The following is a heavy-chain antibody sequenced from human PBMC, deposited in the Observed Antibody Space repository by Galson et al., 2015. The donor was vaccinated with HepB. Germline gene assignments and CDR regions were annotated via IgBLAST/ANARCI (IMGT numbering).Heavy chain of an antibody. CDR1: GFTFSSYA. CDR3: AKDVLNYCSGGSCYSGVPFDI. J-gene: IGHJ3*02. CDR2: ISYDGSNK. D-gene: IGHD2-15*01. V-gene: IGHV3-30*04. Sequence: SLRLSCAASGFTFSSYAMHWVRQAPGKGLEWVAVISYDGSNKYYADSVKGRFTISRDNSKNTLYLQMNSLRAEDTAVYYCAKDVLNYCSGGSCYSGVPFDIWGQGTMVTVSS.